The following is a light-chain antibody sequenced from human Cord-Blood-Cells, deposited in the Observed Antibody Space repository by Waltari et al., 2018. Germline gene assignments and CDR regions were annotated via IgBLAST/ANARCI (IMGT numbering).Light chain of an antibody. CDR1: QSISSW. V-gene: IGKV1-5*03. Sequence: DIQMTQSPSTLSASVGDRVTITCRASQSISSWLAWYQQKPGKAPKLLIYKASSLESGVPSRISGSGSGTKLTLTISSLQPDEFATYYCQQYNSPLTFGGGTKVEIK. CDR2: KAS. CDR3: QQYNSPLT. J-gene: IGKJ4*01.